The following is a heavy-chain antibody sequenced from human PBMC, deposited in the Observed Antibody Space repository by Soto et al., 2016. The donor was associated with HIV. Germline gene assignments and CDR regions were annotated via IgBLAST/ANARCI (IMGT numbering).Heavy chain of an antibody. J-gene: IGHJ4*02. D-gene: IGHD5-12*01. CDR3: ARPRRNRDGYNSDFDY. V-gene: IGHV1-69*06. CDR2: IIPSFRRA. Sequence: QVQLVQSGAEVKKPGSSVKVSCKASGGTFNNHVISWVRQAPGQGLEWMGGIIPSFRRANYAQKFQGRVTITADKSTNTAYTELSSLRSEDTAVYYCARPRRNRDGYNSDFDYWGQGTLVTVSS. CDR1: GGTFNNHV.